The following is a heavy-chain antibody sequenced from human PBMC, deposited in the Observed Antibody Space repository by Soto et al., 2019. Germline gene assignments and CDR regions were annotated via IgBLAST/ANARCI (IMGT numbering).Heavy chain of an antibody. CDR2: IYYSGTT. Sequence: PSETLSLTCTVSGGSVSSGSYYGSWIRQPPRKGLEWIGYIYYSGTTNYNPSLKSRVTISVDTSKNQFSLKLSSVTAADTALYYCARIYPHYFGSVSYYKDAFDIWGQGTTVTVSS. CDR3: ARIYPHYFGSVSYYKDAFDI. J-gene: IGHJ3*02. D-gene: IGHD3-10*01. V-gene: IGHV4-61*01. CDR1: GGSVSSGSYY.